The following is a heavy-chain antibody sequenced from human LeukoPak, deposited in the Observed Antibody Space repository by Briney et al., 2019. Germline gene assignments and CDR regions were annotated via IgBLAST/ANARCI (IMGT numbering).Heavy chain of an antibody. CDR1: GFTFSSYW. Sequence: GGSLRLSCAASGFTFSSYWMSWVRQAPGKGLEWVAVIWYDGSNKYYADSVKGRFTISRDNSKNTLYLQMNSLRAEDTAVYYCAKDRGDSTFDYWGQGTLVTVSS. CDR3: AKDRGDSTFDY. J-gene: IGHJ4*02. D-gene: IGHD2-21*02. CDR2: IWYDGSNK. V-gene: IGHV3-30*02.